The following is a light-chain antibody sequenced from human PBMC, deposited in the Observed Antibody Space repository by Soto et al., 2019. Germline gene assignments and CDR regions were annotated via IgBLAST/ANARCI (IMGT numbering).Light chain of an antibody. CDR3: SLYTSENTYV. V-gene: IGLV1-40*01. CDR1: SSNLGAGYD. CDR2: EAS. J-gene: IGLJ1*01. Sequence: QSVLTQPPSVSGAPGQRVTISCTGNSSNLGAGYDVHWYQQPPGTAPKLIIYEASNRPSGVPDRFSGSKSGNTASLTISGLQAADEADYYCSLYTSENTYVFGTGTKVTVL.